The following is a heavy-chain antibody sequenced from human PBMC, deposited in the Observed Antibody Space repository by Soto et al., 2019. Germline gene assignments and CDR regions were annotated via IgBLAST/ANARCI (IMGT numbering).Heavy chain of an antibody. CDR2: IYYSGST. CDR3: ARRYGGNFDY. CDR1: GGSVSSGSYY. D-gene: IGHD2-15*01. J-gene: IGHJ4*02. V-gene: IGHV4-61*01. Sequence: SETLSYTCTGSGGSVSSGSYYWCWIRQPPGKGLEWIGYIYYSGSTNYNPSLKSRVTISADTSKNQFSLKLSSVTAADTAVYYCARRYGGNFDYWGQGTLVTV.